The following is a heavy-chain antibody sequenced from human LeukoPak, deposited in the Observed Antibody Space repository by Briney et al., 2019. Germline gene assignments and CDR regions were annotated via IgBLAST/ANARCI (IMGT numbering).Heavy chain of an antibody. J-gene: IGHJ4*02. V-gene: IGHV4-59*01. Sequence: SETLSLTCTASDDSISRDFWTWLRQPPGKGLEWIWYIRYSGRTEYNPSLKSRVTISIQTSKNQFSLKLTSVTAADTAIYYCARLPDFSCWLFAFWGEGIRVTVSS. CDR2: IRYSGRT. D-gene: IGHD6-19*01. CDR1: DDSISRDF. CDR3: ARLPDFSCWLFAF.